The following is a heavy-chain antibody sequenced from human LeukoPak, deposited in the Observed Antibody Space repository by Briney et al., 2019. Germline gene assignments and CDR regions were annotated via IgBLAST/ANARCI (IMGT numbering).Heavy chain of an antibody. CDR2: FDPEDGET. J-gene: IGHJ4*02. Sequence: ASVKVSCKVSGYTLTELSMHWVRQAPAKGLEWMGGFDPEDGETIYAQKFQGRVTMTEDTSTDTAYMELSSLRSEDTAVYYCATAGYYDILTGYRHYFDYWGQGTLVTVSS. CDR1: GYTLTELS. V-gene: IGHV1-24*01. CDR3: ATAGYYDILTGYRHYFDY. D-gene: IGHD3-9*01.